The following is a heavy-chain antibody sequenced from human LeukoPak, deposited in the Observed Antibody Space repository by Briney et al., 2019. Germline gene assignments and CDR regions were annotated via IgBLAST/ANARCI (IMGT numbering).Heavy chain of an antibody. CDR3: ALYSSAWYSNY. V-gene: IGHV1-18*01. CDR1: DYTFSSHD. CDR2: ISAHNGDT. Sequence: ASVKVSCKASDYTFSSHDISWVRQAPGQGLEWMGYISAHNGDTKYAQKLQGRVTMTTDTSTSTAYMELRSLKSDDTAVYYCALYSSAWYSNYWGQRTLVTVSS. J-gene: IGHJ4*02. D-gene: IGHD6-19*01.